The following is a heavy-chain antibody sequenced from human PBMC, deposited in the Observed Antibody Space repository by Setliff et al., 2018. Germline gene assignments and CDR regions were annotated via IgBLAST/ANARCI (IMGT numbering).Heavy chain of an antibody. V-gene: IGHV3-33*06. J-gene: IGHJ4*02. Sequence: HPGGSLRLSCAASGFTFSRNGMHWVRQAPGKGLEWVAGTWYDGTTKYYADSVKGRFTISRDNSRNTLYLQMDSLRADDTAVYFCAKDVGLGSGWSYFDYWGQGALVTVSS. CDR2: TWYDGTTK. CDR1: GFTFSRNG. CDR3: AKDVGLGSGWSYFDY. D-gene: IGHD6-19*01.